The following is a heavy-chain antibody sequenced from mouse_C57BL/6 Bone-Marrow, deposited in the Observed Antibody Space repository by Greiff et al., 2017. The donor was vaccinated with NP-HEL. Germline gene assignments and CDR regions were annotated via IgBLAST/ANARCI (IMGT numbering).Heavy chain of an antibody. Sequence: QVQLQQPGAELVMPGASVKLPCKASGYTFTSYWMHWVKQRPGQGLEWIGEIDPSDSYTNYNQKFKGKSTLTVDKSSSTAYMQLSSLTSEDSAVYYCARDGNYYYYAMDYWGQGTSVTVSS. CDR3: ARDGNYYYYAMDY. CDR2: IDPSDSYT. CDR1: GYTFTSYW. D-gene: IGHD2-1*01. V-gene: IGHV1-69*01. J-gene: IGHJ4*01.